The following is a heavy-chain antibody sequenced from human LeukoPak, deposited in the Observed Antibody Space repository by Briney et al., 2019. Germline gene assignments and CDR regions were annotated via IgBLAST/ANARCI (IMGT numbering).Heavy chain of an antibody. Sequence: ASVKVSCKASGYTFTGYYMHWVRQAPGQGLEWMGWINPNSGGTNYAQKFQGRVTMTRDTSISTAYMELSRLRSDDTAVYYCARRSIVDTAMAYYFDYGGQGTLVTVPS. D-gene: IGHD5-18*01. CDR3: ARRSIVDTAMAYYFDY. V-gene: IGHV1-2*02. CDR2: INPNSGGT. CDR1: GYTFTGYY. J-gene: IGHJ4*02.